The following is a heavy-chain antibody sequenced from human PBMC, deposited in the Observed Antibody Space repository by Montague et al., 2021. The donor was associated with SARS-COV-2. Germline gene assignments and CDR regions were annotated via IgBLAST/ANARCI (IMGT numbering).Heavy chain of an antibody. J-gene: IGHJ6*02. Sequence: SETLSLTCTVSGGSISSYYWSWIRQPPGKGLEWIGYISYSGSTNYNPSLKSRVTMSVDTFKNHFSLKLSSVTAADTAVYYCARESGSPTYYFYYGVDVWGQGTTVPVSS. CDR3: ARESGSPTYYFYYGVDV. CDR2: ISYSGST. V-gene: IGHV4-59*12. D-gene: IGHD1-26*01. CDR1: GGSISSYY.